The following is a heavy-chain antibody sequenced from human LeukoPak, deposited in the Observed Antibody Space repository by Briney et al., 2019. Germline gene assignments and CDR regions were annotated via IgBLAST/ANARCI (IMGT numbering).Heavy chain of an antibody. CDR1: GYTFTSYT. V-gene: IGHV1-3*03. CDR3: ARGAKFRSYGSGTYYTSLPFDP. J-gene: IGHJ5*02. D-gene: IGHD3-10*01. CDR2: INTGNGNT. Sequence: ASVKVSCKASGYTFTSYTMHWVRQAPGQRLEWMGWINTGNGNTKYSQEFQGRVTITRDTSASTAYMELSSLRSEDMAVYYCARGAKFRSYGSGTYYTSLPFDPWGQGALVTVSS.